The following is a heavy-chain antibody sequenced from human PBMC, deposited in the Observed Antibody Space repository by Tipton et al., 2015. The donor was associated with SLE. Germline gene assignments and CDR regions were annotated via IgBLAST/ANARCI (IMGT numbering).Heavy chain of an antibody. V-gene: IGHV4-59*01. CDR2: NYYSGST. CDR1: GGSISSYY. D-gene: IGHD2-2*01. CDR3: KSVVPDCPNSFDF. Sequence: TLSLTCTVSGGSISSYYWSWIRQPPGKGLEWIGYNYYSGSTNYNPSLKSRVTISVDTSKNQFSLKLSSVTAADTAVYYCKSVVPDCPNSFDFWRQGTMVTV. J-gene: IGHJ3*01.